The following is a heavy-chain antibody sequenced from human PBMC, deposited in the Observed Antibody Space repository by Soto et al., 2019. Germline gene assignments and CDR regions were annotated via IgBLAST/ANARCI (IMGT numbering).Heavy chain of an antibody. CDR1: GGSMISYY. D-gene: IGHD2-21*02. J-gene: IGHJ6*02. CDR2: MYNTGST. V-gene: IGHV4-59*01. Sequence: SETLSLTCTVSGGSMISYYWSWIRQPPGKGLEWIGYMYNTGSTVYNPSLKSRVTISVDTSKNQFYLKVNSVTAADTAVYYCARDLWGYCGTDCYPLDVWGQGTTVTVSS. CDR3: ARDLWGYCGTDCYPLDV.